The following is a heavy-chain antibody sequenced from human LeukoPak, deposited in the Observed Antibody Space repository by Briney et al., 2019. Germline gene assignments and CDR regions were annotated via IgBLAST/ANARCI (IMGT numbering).Heavy chain of an antibody. CDR2: INWNGGST. J-gene: IGHJ4*02. D-gene: IGHD2-8*01. CDR1: GFTFDDYG. CDR3: ARVRYCTNGVCHDFDY. Sequence: GGSLRLSCAASGFTFDDYGMSSVRQAPGKGLEWVSGINWNGGSTGYADSVKGRFTISRDNAKNSLCLQMNNLRAEDTALYYCARVRYCTNGVCHDFDYWGQGTLVTVSS. V-gene: IGHV3-20*04.